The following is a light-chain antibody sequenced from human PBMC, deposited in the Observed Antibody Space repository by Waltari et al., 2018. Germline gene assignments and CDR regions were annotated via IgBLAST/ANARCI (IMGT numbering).Light chain of an antibody. Sequence: SSELTQDPVVSVAMGQTVRITCQGDSLRRYYASWYQQRPGQAPILVMFDKNNRPSWVPDRFSGSSSDNSASLTITGAQAEDEASYYCHSRDATGVGGSFGGGTKLTVL. V-gene: IGLV3-19*01. J-gene: IGLJ2*01. CDR1: SLRRYY. CDR2: DKN. CDR3: HSRDATGVGGS.